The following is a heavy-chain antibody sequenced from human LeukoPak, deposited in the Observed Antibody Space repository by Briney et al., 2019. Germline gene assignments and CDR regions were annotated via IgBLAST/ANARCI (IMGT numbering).Heavy chain of an antibody. CDR3: ARVSIAAAGTYYFDY. D-gene: IGHD6-13*01. CDR1: GGSFSGYY. CDR2: IYYSGST. Sequence: SETLSLTCAVYGGSFSGYYWSWIRQPPGKGLEWIGYIYYSGSTNYNPSLKSRVTISVDTSKNQFSLKLSSVTAADTAVYYCARVSIAAAGTYYFDYWGQGTLVTVSS. J-gene: IGHJ4*02. V-gene: IGHV4-59*01.